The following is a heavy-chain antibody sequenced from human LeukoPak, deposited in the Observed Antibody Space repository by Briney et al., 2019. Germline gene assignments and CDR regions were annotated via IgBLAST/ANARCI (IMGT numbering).Heavy chain of an antibody. CDR2: IIPIFGTA. CDR1: GGTFSSYA. V-gene: IGHV1-69*13. J-gene: IGHJ4*02. CDR3: ARDGGRGSYYNLDY. Sequence: SVKVSCKASGGTFSSYAISWVRQAPGQGLEWMGGIIPIFGTANYAQKFQGRVTITADESTSTAYMELSSLRSDDTAVYYCARDGGRGSYYNLDYWGQGTLVTVSS. D-gene: IGHD3-10*01.